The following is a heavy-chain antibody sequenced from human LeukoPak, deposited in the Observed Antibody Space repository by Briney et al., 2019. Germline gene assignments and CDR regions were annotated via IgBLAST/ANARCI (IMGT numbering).Heavy chain of an antibody. CDR2: IKSKTDGGTT. CDR3: TTAPLDYYYYDSSGTRYYFDY. Sequence: GGSLRLSCAASGFTFSSYSMNWVRQAPGKGLEWVGRIKSKTDGGTTDYAAPVKGRFTISRDDSKNTLYLQMNSLKTEDTAVYYCTTAPLDYYYYDSSGTRYYFDYWGQGTLVTVSS. CDR1: GFTFSSYS. V-gene: IGHV3-15*01. J-gene: IGHJ4*02. D-gene: IGHD3-22*01.